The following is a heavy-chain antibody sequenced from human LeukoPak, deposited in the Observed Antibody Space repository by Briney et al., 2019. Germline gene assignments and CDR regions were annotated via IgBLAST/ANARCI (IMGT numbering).Heavy chain of an antibody. CDR1: GYTFTSYG. CDR3: ARSTYYDFWSGYYFDSSFDY. J-gene: IGHJ4*02. CDR2: ISAYNGNT. Sequence: ASVKVSCKASGYTFTSYGISWVRQAPGQGLEWMGWISAYNGNTNYAQKLQGRVTMTTDTSTSKAYMELRSLRSDDTAVYYCARSTYYDFWSGYYFDSSFDYWGQGTLVTVSS. D-gene: IGHD3-3*01. V-gene: IGHV1-18*01.